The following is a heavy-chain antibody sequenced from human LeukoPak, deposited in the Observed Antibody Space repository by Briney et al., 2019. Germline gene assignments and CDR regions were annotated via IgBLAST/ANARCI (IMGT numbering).Heavy chain of an antibody. J-gene: IGHJ6*02. D-gene: IGHD2-15*01. CDR1: GGTFSSYA. CDR3: ARGAVVVVADFDYYYGMDV. CDR2: IIPIFSTA. Sequence: GASVTVSCKASGGTFSSYAISWVRQAPGQGLEWMGGIIPIFSTANYAQKFQGRVTITADESTSTAYMELSSLRSEDTAVYYCARGAVVVVADFDYYYGMDVWGQGTTVTVSS. V-gene: IGHV1-69*13.